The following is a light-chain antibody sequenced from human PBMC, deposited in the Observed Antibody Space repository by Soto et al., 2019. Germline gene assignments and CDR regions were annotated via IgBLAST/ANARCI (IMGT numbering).Light chain of an antibody. V-gene: IGKV3-15*01. CDR1: ESVISN. CDR3: QQYSSWPPWT. J-gene: IGKJ1*01. CDR2: GAS. Sequence: EIVMTQSPATLSVSPGERANLSCRASESVISNLAWYQQKPGQAPRLLIYGASARATGIPARFSGTGSGTEFTLTISNLRSEDFAVYFCQQYSSWPPWTFGQGTKVDIK.